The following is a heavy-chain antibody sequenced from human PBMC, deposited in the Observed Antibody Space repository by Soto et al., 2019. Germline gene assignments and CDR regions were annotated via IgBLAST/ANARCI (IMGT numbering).Heavy chain of an antibody. D-gene: IGHD1-26*01. Sequence: GGSLRLSCAASEFTFSSYSMNWVRQAPGKGLECVSYISTSGSTIYYADSVKGRFTISRDNAKNSLYLQMNSLRDEDTAVYYWARLLRYGRDVWGQGTTVTVSS. J-gene: IGHJ6*02. CDR1: EFTFSSYS. V-gene: IGHV3-48*02. CDR3: ARLLRYGRDV. CDR2: ISTSGSTI.